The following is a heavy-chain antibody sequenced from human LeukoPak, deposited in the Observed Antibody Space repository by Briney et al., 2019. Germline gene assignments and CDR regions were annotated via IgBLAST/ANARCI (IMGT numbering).Heavy chain of an antibody. J-gene: IGHJ4*02. D-gene: IGHD1-20*01. V-gene: IGHV3-11*01. CDR2: ISSSGNII. Sequence: LSLTCTVSGGSISSGGYYMRWIRQAPGKGLEWVSYISSSGNIIYYADSVKGRFTISRDNAKNSLYLQMNSLRAEDTAVYYCARRRYNWNAIDYWGQGTLVTVSS. CDR1: GGSISSGGYY. CDR3: ARRRYNWNAIDY.